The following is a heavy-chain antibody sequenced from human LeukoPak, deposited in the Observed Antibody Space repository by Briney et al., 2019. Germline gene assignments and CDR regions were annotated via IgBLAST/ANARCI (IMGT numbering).Heavy chain of an antibody. CDR1: GYTFTGYY. CDR2: INPNSGGT. CDR3: ARAGTRFGGKLRYYYYMDV. D-gene: IGHD1-1*01. J-gene: IGHJ6*03. V-gene: IGHV1-2*02. Sequence: ASVKVSCKASGYTFTGYYMHWVRQAPGQGLEWMGWINPNSGGTNYAQKFQGRVTMTRDTSISTAYMELSRLRSDDTAVYYCARAGTRFGGKLRYYYYMDVWGKGTTVTISS.